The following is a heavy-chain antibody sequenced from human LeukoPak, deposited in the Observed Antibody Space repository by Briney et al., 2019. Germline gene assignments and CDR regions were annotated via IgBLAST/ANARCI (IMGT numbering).Heavy chain of an antibody. CDR2: IGTAGDT. CDR1: GFTFSSYD. J-gene: IGHJ4*02. D-gene: IGHD6-13*01. V-gene: IGHV3-13*01. Sequence: GGSLRLSCAASGFTFSSYDMHWVRQATGKGLEWVSAIGTAGDTYYPGSVKGRFTISRENAKNSLYLQMNSLRAGDTAVYYCARGRQLVPFDYWGQGTLVTVSS. CDR3: ARGRQLVPFDY.